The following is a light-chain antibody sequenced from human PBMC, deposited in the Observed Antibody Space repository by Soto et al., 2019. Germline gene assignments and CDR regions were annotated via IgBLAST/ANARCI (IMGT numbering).Light chain of an antibody. CDR1: ESISYW. Sequence: DIPLTQSPSTLTASVGDRVTIGCRASESISYWLAWYQQKPGKAPKLLIYDASSLRSGVPSRFSGSGSGTEFTLTISTLQPDDFATYFCQQYSSYAKTFGQGTQLEIK. CDR2: DAS. J-gene: IGKJ2*01. V-gene: IGKV1-5*01. CDR3: QQYSSYAKT.